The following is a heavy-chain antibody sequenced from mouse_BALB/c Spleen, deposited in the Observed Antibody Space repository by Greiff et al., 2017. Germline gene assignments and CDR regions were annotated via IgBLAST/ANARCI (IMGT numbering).Heavy chain of an antibody. V-gene: IGHV3-2*02. Sequence: EVKLQDSGPGLVKPSQSLSLTCTVTGYSITSDYAWNWIRQFPGNKLEWMGYISYSGSTSYNPSLKSRISITRDTSKNQFFLQLNSVTTEDTATYYCARSLLLRYWYFDVWGAGTTVTVSS. CDR1: GYSITSDYA. CDR2: ISYSGST. J-gene: IGHJ1*01. D-gene: IGHD1-1*01. CDR3: ARSLLLRYWYFDV.